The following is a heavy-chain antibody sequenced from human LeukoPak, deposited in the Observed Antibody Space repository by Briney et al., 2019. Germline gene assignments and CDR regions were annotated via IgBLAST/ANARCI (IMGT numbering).Heavy chain of an antibody. CDR3: ARALVGYYDSSGDFDY. J-gene: IGHJ4*02. Sequence: SETLSLTCAVSGYSISSGYYWGWIRQPPGKGLEWIGSIYHSGSTYYNPSLKSRVTISVDTSKYQFSLKLSSVTAADTAVYYCARALVGYYDSSGDFDYWGQGTLVTVSS. V-gene: IGHV4-38-2*01. CDR1: GYSISSGYY. D-gene: IGHD3-22*01. CDR2: IYHSGST.